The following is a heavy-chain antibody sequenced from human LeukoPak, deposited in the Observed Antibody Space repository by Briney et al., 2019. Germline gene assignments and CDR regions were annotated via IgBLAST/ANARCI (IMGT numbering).Heavy chain of an antibody. CDR3: ASSQGKYYYDSSGYPFDY. V-gene: IGHV1-69*13. CDR1: GGTFSSYA. CDR2: IIPIFGTA. J-gene: IGHJ4*02. D-gene: IGHD3-22*01. Sequence: GASVNVSCKASGGTFSSYAISWVRQAPGQGLEWMGGIIPIFGTANYAQKFQGRVTITADESTSTAYMELSSLRSEDTAVYYCASSQGKYYYDSSGYPFDYWGQGTLVTVSS.